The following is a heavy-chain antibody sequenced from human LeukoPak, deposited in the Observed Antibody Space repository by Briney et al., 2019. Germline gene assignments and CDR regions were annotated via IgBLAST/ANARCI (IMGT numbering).Heavy chain of an antibody. CDR2: MNPNSGNT. J-gene: IGHJ6*02. V-gene: IGHV1-8*01. CDR3: ARDHGDYSYYYVMDV. D-gene: IGHD4-17*01. CDR1: GYTFTSYD. Sequence: ASVKVSCKASGYTFTSYDINWVRQATGQGLEWMGWMNPNSGNTGYAQKFQGRVTMTKNTSINTAYMELSSLRSEDTAVYSCARDHGDYSYYYVMDVWGQGTTVTVSS.